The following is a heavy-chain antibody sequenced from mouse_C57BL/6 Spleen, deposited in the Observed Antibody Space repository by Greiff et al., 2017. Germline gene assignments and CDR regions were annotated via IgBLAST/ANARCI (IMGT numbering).Heavy chain of an antibody. CDR3: ARRNDYDDVGEYAMDY. V-gene: IGHV1-26*01. CDR2: INPNNGGT. CDR1: GYTFTDYY. Sequence: EVQLQQSGPELVKPGASVKISCKASGYTFTDYYMNWVKQSHGKSLEWIGDINPNNGGTSYNQKFKGKATLTVDKSSSTAYMELRSLTSEDSAVYYCARRNDYDDVGEYAMDYWGQGTSVTVSS. J-gene: IGHJ4*01. D-gene: IGHD2-4*01.